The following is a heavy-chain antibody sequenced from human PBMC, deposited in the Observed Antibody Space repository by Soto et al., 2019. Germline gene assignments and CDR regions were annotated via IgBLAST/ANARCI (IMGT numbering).Heavy chain of an antibody. V-gene: IGHV4-59*08. CDR3: ARRYGYSFDY. CDR1: GGSIRSYY. CDR2: IYYSGST. D-gene: IGHD5-18*01. Sequence: QVQLQESGPGLVKPSETLSLTCTVSGGSIRSYYWSWIRQPPGKGLEWIGYIYYSGSTNYYPSLKSRVTIAVDTSKNQLSLKLSSVTAADTAVYYCARRYGYSFDYWGQGTLVTVSS. J-gene: IGHJ4*02.